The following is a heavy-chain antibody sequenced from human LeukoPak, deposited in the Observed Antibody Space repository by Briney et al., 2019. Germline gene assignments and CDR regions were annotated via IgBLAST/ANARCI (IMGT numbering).Heavy chain of an antibody. CDR2: IYSGGST. Sequence: PGGSLRLSCAASGFTFSSYAMSWVRPAPGKGLEWVSVIYSGGSTYYADSVKGRFTISRDNSKNTLYLQMNSLRAEDTAVYYCARASRDILTGYYLDYWGQGTLVTVSS. CDR1: GFTFSSYA. J-gene: IGHJ4*02. CDR3: ARASRDILTGYYLDY. V-gene: IGHV3-53*01. D-gene: IGHD3-9*01.